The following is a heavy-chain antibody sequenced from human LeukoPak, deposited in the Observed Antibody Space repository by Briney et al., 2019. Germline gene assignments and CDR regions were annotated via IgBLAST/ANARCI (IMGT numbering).Heavy chain of an antibody. Sequence: ASVKVSCKASGYTFTVYYMHWVRQAPGQGGEGMGWISAYNGNTNYAQKLQGRVTMTTAPSTSTAYMELRSLRSDDTAVYCCARDPRLYIAAAGNRCFDSRGQGTLVTVSS. J-gene: IGHJ4*02. CDR3: ARDPRLYIAAAGNRCFDS. V-gene: IGHV1-18*04. CDR1: GYTFTVYY. D-gene: IGHD6-13*01. CDR2: ISAYNGNT.